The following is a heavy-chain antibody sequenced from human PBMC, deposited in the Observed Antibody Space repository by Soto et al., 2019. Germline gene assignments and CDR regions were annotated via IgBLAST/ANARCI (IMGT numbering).Heavy chain of an antibody. CDR2: ISANDVGT. Sequence: EVQLLESGGGVVQPGGSLRLSCEASGFTLRSYAMTWIRQAPGKGLEWVSLISANDVGTYYAESVKTRFTISTDQSRNTVYLQMDSLRAEDTAIYYCAKAKNDYNWDNRPPFDYWGQGTFVTVSS. J-gene: IGHJ4*02. CDR3: AKAKNDYNWDNRPPFDY. V-gene: IGHV3-23*01. D-gene: IGHD1-20*01. CDR1: GFTLRSYA.